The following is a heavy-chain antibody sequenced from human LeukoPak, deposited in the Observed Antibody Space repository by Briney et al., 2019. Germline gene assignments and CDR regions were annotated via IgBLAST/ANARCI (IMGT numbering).Heavy chain of an antibody. J-gene: IGHJ4*02. V-gene: IGHV3-30*02. Sequence: GGSLRLSCAASGFTFSSYAMYWVRQAPGKGLEWVAFIRHDGNKKYYADSVKSRFTIYRDNSKNTLYLQMNSLTSEDTAVYYCAKLLLETGGIGEEFDYWGQGTLVTVSS. CDR2: IRHDGNKK. D-gene: IGHD3-22*01. CDR1: GFTFSSYA. CDR3: AKLLLETGGIGEEFDY.